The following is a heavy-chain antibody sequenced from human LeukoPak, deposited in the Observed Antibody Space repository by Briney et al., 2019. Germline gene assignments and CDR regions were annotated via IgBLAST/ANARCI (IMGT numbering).Heavy chain of an antibody. CDR1: GGTFSSYA. V-gene: IGHV1-69*01. J-gene: IGHJ4*02. D-gene: IGHD2-2*01. CDR3: ARDSWCSSTSCPADY. Sequence: SVKVSCKASGGTFSSYAISWVRQAPGQGLEWMGGIIPIFGTANYAQKFQGRVSITADESTSTAYMELSSLRSEDTAVYYCARDSWCSSTSCPADYWGQGTLVTVSS. CDR2: IIPIFGTA.